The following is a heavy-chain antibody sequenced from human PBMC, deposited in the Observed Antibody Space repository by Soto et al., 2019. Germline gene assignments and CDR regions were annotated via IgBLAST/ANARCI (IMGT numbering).Heavy chain of an antibody. CDR3: AKGGSAALIAPSGRDNWFDP. Sequence: LILSGSASGFAFHDYVMHWVRQPPGRGLEWVSGITWNGGTIRYVDSVKGRFTISRDNAENSLYLQMNSLRPEDTAVYYCAKGGSAALIAPSGRDNWFDPWGQRTQVTVSS. CDR1: GFAFHDYV. J-gene: IGHJ5*02. V-gene: IGHV3-9*01. D-gene: IGHD6-13*01. CDR2: ITWNGGTI.